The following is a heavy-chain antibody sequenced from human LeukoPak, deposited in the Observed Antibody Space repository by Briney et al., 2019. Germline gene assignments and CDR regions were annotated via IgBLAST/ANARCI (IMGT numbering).Heavy chain of an antibody. D-gene: IGHD3-22*01. Sequence: GESLKISCKGSGYNFTSNWIGWVRQMPGKGLEWMGVICPSDSDTRYSPSFQGQVTISADKSISTAYLQWSSLKASDTAMYYCASLRRYDSSGYYYWGQGTMVTVSS. V-gene: IGHV5-51*01. J-gene: IGHJ3*01. CDR3: ASLRRYDSSGYYY. CDR1: GYNFTSNW. CDR2: ICPSDSDT.